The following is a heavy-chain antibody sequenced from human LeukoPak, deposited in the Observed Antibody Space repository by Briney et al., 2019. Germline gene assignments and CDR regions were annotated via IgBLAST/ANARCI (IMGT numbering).Heavy chain of an antibody. D-gene: IGHD4-17*01. CDR3: AKVRLYGDYPEIDY. CDR2: TSGSGGRT. CDR1: GFTFSSYG. Sequence: GGSLRLSCVASGFTFSSYGMHWVRQVPGKGLEWVSGTSGSGGRTYYADSVKGRFTISRENSKNTLYLQMNSLRAEDTAVYYCAKVRLYGDYPEIDYWGQGTLVAVSS. V-gene: IGHV3-23*01. J-gene: IGHJ4*02.